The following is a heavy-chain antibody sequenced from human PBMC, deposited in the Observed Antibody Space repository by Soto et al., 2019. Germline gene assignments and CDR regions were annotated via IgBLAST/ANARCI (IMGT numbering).Heavy chain of an antibody. CDR3: ARGRHSSSSGYYDNGMDV. J-gene: IGHJ6*02. V-gene: IGHV6-1*01. CDR2: TYYRSKWYN. Sequence: SQTLSLTCAISGDSVSSNSAAWNWIRQSPSRGLEWLGRTYYRSKWYNDYAVSVKSRITINPDTSKNQFSLQLNSVTPEDTAVYYCARGRHSSSSGYYDNGMDVWGQGTTVTVSS. D-gene: IGHD6-6*01. CDR1: GDSVSSNSAA.